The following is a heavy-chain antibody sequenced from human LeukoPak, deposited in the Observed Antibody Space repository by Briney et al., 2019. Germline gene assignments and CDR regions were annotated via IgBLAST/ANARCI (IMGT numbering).Heavy chain of an antibody. D-gene: IGHD5-24*01. V-gene: IGHV3-23*01. J-gene: IGHJ4*02. CDR2: VSGSGRGEST. Sequence: GGSLRLSCAASGFTFSSSAMSWVRQAPGEGLEWVSNVSGSGRGESTYYADAVKGRFTISRDNSKNTLILQINSLRAEDTAVYYCANSGYNRFDYWGQGILVTVSS. CDR3: ANSGYNRFDY. CDR1: GFTFSSSA.